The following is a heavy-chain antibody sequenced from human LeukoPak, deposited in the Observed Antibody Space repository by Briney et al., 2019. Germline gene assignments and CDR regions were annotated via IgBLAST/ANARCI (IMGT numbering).Heavy chain of an antibody. V-gene: IGHV3-48*01. Sequence: GGSLRLSCAASGFTFSSYSMNWVRQAPGKGLEWVSYISSSSSTIYYADSVKGRFTISRDNAKNSLYLQMNSLRAEDTAVYYCARVDFGMVRGEMDVWGKGTTVTISS. CDR2: ISSSSSTI. D-gene: IGHD3-10*01. CDR1: GFTFSSYS. J-gene: IGHJ6*04. CDR3: ARVDFGMVRGEMDV.